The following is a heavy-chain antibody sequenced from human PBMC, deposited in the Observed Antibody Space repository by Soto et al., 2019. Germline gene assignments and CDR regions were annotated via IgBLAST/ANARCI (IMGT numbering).Heavy chain of an antibody. CDR3: ARERAFGESSPGYYYYGMDV. CDR1: GGSISSSNW. J-gene: IGHJ6*02. CDR2: IYHSGST. Sequence: QVQLQESGPGLVKPSGTLSLTCAVSGGSISSSNWWSWVRQTPGKGLEWIGEIYHSGSTNYNPSLKSRVTISVDKSKNQFSLKLSSESAADTAVYYCARERAFGESSPGYYYYGMDVWGQGTTVTVSS. V-gene: IGHV4-4*02. D-gene: IGHD3-10*01.